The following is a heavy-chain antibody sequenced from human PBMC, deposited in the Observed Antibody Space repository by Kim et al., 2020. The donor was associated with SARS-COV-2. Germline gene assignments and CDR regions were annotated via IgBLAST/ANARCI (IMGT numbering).Heavy chain of an antibody. V-gene: IGHV3-30*18. CDR3: VKEAAFTTVVVDYYFDY. J-gene: IGHJ4*02. Sequence: GGSLRLSCVASGLTFSHYGMHWVRQAPGKGLEWVAIVSYEGRNTKYAASVEGRFTISRDNSKNALYLQMNSLRAEDTAVYYCVKEAAFTTVVVDYYFDYWGQGTLVTVSS. CDR1: GLTFSHYG. CDR2: VSYEGRNT. D-gene: IGHD2-15*01.